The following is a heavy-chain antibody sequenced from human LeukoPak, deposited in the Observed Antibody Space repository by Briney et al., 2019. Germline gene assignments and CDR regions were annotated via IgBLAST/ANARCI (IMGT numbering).Heavy chain of an antibody. D-gene: IGHD5-12*01. J-gene: IGHJ6*03. CDR2: IHYSGST. CDR3: ARTTEGYAGGPGYSYYYYMDV. Sequence: SETLSLTCTVSGGSISSYYWSWIRQPPGKGLEWIGYIHYSGSTHYDPSLKSRVTISVDTSKNQVSLKLRSVTAADTAVYYCARTTEGYAGGPGYSYYYYMDVWGKGTTVTISS. CDR1: GGSISSYY. V-gene: IGHV4-59*01.